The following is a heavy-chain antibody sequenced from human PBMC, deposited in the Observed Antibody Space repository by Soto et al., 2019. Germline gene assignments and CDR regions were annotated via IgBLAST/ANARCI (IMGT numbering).Heavy chain of an antibody. V-gene: IGHV1-8*01. CDR1: GYTFTSYD. CDR2: MNPNSGNT. CDR3: ARGCREPSGYQLLVSNWFDP. D-gene: IGHD2-2*01. J-gene: IGHJ5*02. Sequence: ASVKVSCKASGYTFTSYDIHWVRQATGQGLEWMGWMNPNSGNTGYAQKFQGRVTMTRNTSISTAYMELSSLRSEDTGVDYCARGCREPSGYQLLVSNWFDPWGQGTLVTVSS.